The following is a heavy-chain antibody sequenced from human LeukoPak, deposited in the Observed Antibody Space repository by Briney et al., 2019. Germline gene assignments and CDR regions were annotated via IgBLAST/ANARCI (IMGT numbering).Heavy chain of an antibody. CDR1: GGSISSYY. V-gene: IGHV4-59*01. CDR2: TYYSGST. J-gene: IGHJ4*02. D-gene: IGHD3-22*01. Sequence: SETLSLTCTVSGGSISSYYWSWIRQPPGKGLEWIGYTYYSGSTNYNPSLKSRVTISVDTSKNQFSLKLSSVTAADTAVYYYARAHPYYYDSSGYYFDYWGQGTLVTVSS. CDR3: ARAHPYYYDSSGYYFDY.